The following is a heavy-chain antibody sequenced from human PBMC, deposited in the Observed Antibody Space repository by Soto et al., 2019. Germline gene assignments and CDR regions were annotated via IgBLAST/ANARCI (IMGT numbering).Heavy chain of an antibody. CDR2: VNPHSGAT. Sequence: ASVKVSCKASGYTFTAYYIHWLRQAPGQGLEWMGWVNPHSGATVIAQKFLGSVTLTTDTSINTAYMELTSLTSDDTALYYRARPPTPWEHYAFHIWRDGTLVTVSS. CDR1: GYTFTAYY. CDR3: ARPPTPWEHYAFHI. J-gene: IGHJ3*02. D-gene: IGHD1-26*01. V-gene: IGHV1-2*04.